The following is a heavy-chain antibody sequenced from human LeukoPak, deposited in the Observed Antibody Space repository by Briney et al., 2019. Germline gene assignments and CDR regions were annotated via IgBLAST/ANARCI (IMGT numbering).Heavy chain of an antibody. Sequence: SETLSLTCTVSGGSISSSSYYWGWIRQPPGKGLEWIGSIYYSGSTYYNPSLKSRVTISVDTSKNQFSLKLSSVTAADTAVYYCASHSSSYYYDSSGYPDYWGQGTLVTVSS. D-gene: IGHD3-22*01. J-gene: IGHJ4*02. V-gene: IGHV4-39*01. CDR3: ASHSSSYYYDSSGYPDY. CDR2: IYYSGST. CDR1: GGSISSSSYY.